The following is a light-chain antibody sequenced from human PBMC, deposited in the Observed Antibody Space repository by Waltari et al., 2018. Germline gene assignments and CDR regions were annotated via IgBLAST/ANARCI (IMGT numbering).Light chain of an antibody. V-gene: IGLV2-14*03. CDR1: NSDVGAYQD. CDR2: DVS. Sequence: QSALTQPASVSGSPGQSITISCTGTNSDVGAYQDVSWDQQNPGKAPKLIIFDVSRRPSGVSYRFSGSKSGSTASLTISGLQAGDEADYYCSSYTTSATWVFGGGTRVAVL. J-gene: IGLJ3*02. CDR3: SSYTTSATWV.